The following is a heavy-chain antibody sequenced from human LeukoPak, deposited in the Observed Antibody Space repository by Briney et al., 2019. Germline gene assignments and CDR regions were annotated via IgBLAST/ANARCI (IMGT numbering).Heavy chain of an antibody. D-gene: IGHD3-10*01. Sequence: CRXXXYTXTXYXMHWVRQAPXQGXEWMGIXNPSGGSTIYAQKFQGRVTMTRDTSTSTVYMELSSLRSEDTAVYYCARGSEHYYGSGSYYNDAFDIWGQGTMVTVSS. J-gene: IGHJ3*02. CDR1: XYTXTXYX. CDR2: XNPSGGST. CDR3: ARGSEHYYGSGSYYNDAFDI. V-gene: IGHV1-46*01.